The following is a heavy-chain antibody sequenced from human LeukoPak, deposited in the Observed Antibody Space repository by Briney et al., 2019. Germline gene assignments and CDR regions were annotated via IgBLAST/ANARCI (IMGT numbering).Heavy chain of an antibody. J-gene: IGHJ4*02. CDR3: ARGGAGYCSSATCRPFYFDY. CDR2: IYNSGNT. D-gene: IGHD2-2*01. Sequence: SETLSLTCTVSSGSISSYCWSWIRQPPGKGPEWIGFIYNSGNTNYNPSLKSRVTISVDTSKNQFSLKLSSVTAADTAVYYCARGGAGYCSSATCRPFYFDYLGQGTLVTVSS. V-gene: IGHV4-59*01. CDR1: SGSISSYC.